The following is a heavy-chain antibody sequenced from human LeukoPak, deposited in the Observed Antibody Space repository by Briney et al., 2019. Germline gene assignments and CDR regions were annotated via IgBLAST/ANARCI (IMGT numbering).Heavy chain of an antibody. CDR3: ARDPRGGSGSYYPTPHYFDY. D-gene: IGHD3-10*01. Sequence: QPGGSLRLSCAASGFTFSSYGMHWVRQAPGKGLEWVAVISYDGSNKYYADSVKGRFTISRDNSKNTLYLQMNSLRAEDTAVYYCARDPRGGSGSYYPTPHYFDYWGQGTLVTVSS. J-gene: IGHJ4*02. V-gene: IGHV3-30*04. CDR1: GFTFSSYG. CDR2: ISYDGSNK.